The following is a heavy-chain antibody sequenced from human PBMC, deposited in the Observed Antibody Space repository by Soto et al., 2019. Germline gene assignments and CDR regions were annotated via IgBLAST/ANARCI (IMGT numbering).Heavy chain of an antibody. J-gene: IGHJ4*02. D-gene: IGHD4-17*01. CDR1: GFTFSSYS. Sequence: GGSLRLSCAASGFTFSSYSMNWVRQAPGKGLEWVSSISSSSSYIYYADSVKGRFTISRDNAKNSLYLQMNSLRAEDTAVYYCARDPGPPFDRYYGDYVRENYWGQGTLVTVSS. V-gene: IGHV3-21*01. CDR3: ARDPGPPFDRYYGDYVRENY. CDR2: ISSSSSYI.